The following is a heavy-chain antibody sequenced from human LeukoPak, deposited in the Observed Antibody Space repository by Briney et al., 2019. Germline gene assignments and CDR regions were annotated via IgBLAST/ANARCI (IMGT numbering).Heavy chain of an antibody. CDR2: IHNSGTT. J-gene: IGHJ6*03. CDR1: GGSISSYH. D-gene: IGHD3-3*01. Sequence: SETLSLTCTVSGGSISSYHWTWIRQPPGKGLEWIGYIHNSGTTNYNPSPKSRLTISVDTSKKQFSLKLSSVTAADTAVYYCARERGPSEWLRDYSYYYMDVWGKGTTVTVSS. CDR3: ARERGPSEWLRDYSYYYMDV. V-gene: IGHV4-59*01.